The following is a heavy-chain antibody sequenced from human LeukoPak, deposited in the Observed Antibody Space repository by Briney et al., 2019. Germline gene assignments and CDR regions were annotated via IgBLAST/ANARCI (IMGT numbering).Heavy chain of an antibody. J-gene: IGHJ4*02. V-gene: IGHV1-2*02. Sequence: ASVKVSCKASGYTFTGYYMHWVRQVPGQGLEWMGWINPNSGGTNYAQKFQGRVTMTRDTSISTAYMELSRLRSDDTAVYYCARAYSGYDLGGAKGYWGQGTLVTVSS. CDR3: ARAYSGYDLGGAKGY. CDR1: GYTFTGYY. CDR2: INPNSGGT. D-gene: IGHD5-12*01.